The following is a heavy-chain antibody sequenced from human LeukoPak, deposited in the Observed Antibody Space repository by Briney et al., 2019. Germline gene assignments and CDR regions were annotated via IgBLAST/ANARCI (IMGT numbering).Heavy chain of an antibody. CDR3: ARDSGSPSRAFDI. D-gene: IGHD1-26*01. J-gene: IGHJ3*02. CDR1: GFTFGDYY. CDR2: ISSSSSYT. V-gene: IGHV3-11*05. Sequence: PGGSLRLSCAASGFTFGDYYMSWIRQAPGKGLEWVSYISSSSSYTNYADSVKGRFTISRDNAKNSLYLQMNSLRAEDTAVYYCARDSGSPSRAFDIWGQGTMVTVSS.